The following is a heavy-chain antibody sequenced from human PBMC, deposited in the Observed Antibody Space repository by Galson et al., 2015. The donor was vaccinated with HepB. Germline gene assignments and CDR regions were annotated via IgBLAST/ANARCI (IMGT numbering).Heavy chain of an antibody. CDR2: TSGSGGST. D-gene: IGHD2-2*01. CDR3: AKDVIVVVPVALDY. Sequence: SLRLSCAASGFTFSSYAMSWVRQAPGKGLEWVSATSGSGGSTYYADSVKGRFTISRDNSKNTLYLQMNSLRAEDTAVYYCAKDVIVVVPVALDYWGQGTLDTVSS. J-gene: IGHJ4*02. V-gene: IGHV3-23*01. CDR1: GFTFSSYA.